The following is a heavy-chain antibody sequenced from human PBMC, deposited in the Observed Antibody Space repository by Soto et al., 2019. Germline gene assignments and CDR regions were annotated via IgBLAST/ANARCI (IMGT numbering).Heavy chain of an antibody. CDR2: ISAHNGNT. CDR3: ARDFCSGGNCYLFFDY. Sequence: ASVKVSCKASGYTFNSHGISWVRQAPGQGLEWMGWISAHNGNTNYAQKFQGRLTMTTDTPTNTAYLELKNLRSDDTALYYCARDFCSGGNCYLFFDYWGQGTRVTISS. V-gene: IGHV1-18*01. J-gene: IGHJ4*02. CDR1: GYTFNSHG. D-gene: IGHD2-15*01.